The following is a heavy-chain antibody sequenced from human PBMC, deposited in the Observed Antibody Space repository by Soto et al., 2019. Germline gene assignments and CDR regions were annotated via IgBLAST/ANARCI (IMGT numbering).Heavy chain of an antibody. D-gene: IGHD1-1*01. CDR2: ISSDGSYK. V-gene: IGHV3-30*03. CDR3: AFTPPVSEYNNCDC. Sequence: GGAMRLSCQASGFTFSSNAMHCVRQAPGKGLEWVAFISSDGSYKFFADSVKGRFTISRDNSKDTLFLEMNSLGAEDTALYFCAFTPPVSEYNNCDCWRQGPPITVSS. J-gene: IGHJ4*02. CDR1: GFTFSSNA.